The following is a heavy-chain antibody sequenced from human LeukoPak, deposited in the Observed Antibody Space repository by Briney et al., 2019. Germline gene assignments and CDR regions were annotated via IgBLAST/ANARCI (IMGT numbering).Heavy chain of an antibody. V-gene: IGHV1-2*02. CDR2: INPNGGGT. Sequence: GASVKVSCKASGYTFTGYYMHWVRQAPGQGLEWMGWINPNGGGTNYAQKFQGRVTMTRDTSISTAYMELSRLRSDDTAVYYCAREALSIVGATIDAFDIWGQGTMVTVSS. CDR3: AREALSIVGATIDAFDI. CDR1: GYTFTGYY. D-gene: IGHD1-26*01. J-gene: IGHJ3*02.